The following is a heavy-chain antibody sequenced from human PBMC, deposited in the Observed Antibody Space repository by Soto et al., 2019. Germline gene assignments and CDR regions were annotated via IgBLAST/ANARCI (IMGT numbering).Heavy chain of an antibody. V-gene: IGHV2-5*02. Sequence: QITLKESGPAVVKPTQTLTLTCTFSGFSLSTGGVLVGWVHQPPGEALEWLALIFGDGDERSRSSLTHRLTIAKDSSANHVVLTLATVDLVDSGTYSCVHGSYTRRQYEAFDVWGQATLVTVSS. D-gene: IGHD2-2*02. J-gene: IGHJ3*01. CDR2: IFGDGDE. CDR1: GFSLSTGGVL. CDR3: VHGSYTRRQYEAFDV.